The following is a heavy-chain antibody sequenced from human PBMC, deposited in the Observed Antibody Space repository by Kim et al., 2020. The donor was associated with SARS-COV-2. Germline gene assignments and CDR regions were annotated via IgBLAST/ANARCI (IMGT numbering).Heavy chain of an antibody. CDR2: INHSGST. V-gene: IGHV4-34*01. Sequence: SETLSLTCAVYGGSFSGYYWSWIRQPPGKGLEWIGEINHSGSTNYNPSLKSRVTISVDTSKNQFSLKLSSVTAADTAVYYCARGMVAAAGRRGHYMDVWGKGTTVTVSS. D-gene: IGHD6-13*01. CDR1: GGSFSGYY. J-gene: IGHJ6*03. CDR3: ARGMVAAAGRRGHYMDV.